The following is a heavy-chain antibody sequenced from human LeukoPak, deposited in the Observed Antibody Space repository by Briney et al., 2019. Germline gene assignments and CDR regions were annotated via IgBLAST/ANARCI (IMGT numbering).Heavy chain of an antibody. D-gene: IGHD1-14*01. CDR2: ISISSTYI. CDR1: GFIFSIYT. J-gene: IGHJ4*02. V-gene: IGHV3-21*06. CDR3: VRDMWGTYYFDY. Sequence: AGGSLRLSCVASGFIFSIYTMNWVRQAPGKGLEWVSSISISSTYINYADSVKGRFTTSRDNAWNSLYLQMDNLRAEDTAVYYCVRDMWGTYYFDYWGQGTVVTVSS.